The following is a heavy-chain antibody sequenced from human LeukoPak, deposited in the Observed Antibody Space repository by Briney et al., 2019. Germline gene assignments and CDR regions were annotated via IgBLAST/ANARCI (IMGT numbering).Heavy chain of an antibody. D-gene: IGHD1-14*01. CDR1: GFPVITND. V-gene: IGHV3-53*01. Sequence: GGSLRLSCAASGFPVITNDMTWVRQAPGKGLEWVSVLYSDGNTKYADSVQGRFTISRDNSKKTLYLEMNSLSPDDTAVYYCARGVEPLAANTLAYWGQGTLVTVSS. CDR3: ARGVEPLAANTLAY. CDR2: LYSDGNT. J-gene: IGHJ4*02.